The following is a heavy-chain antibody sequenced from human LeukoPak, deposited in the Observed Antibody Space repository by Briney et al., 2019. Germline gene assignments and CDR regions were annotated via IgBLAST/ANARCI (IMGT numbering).Heavy chain of an antibody. CDR1: GYTFTGYY. V-gene: IGHV1-2*02. CDR2: INPNSRGT. Sequence: ASVKLSCKASGYTFTGYYMHWVRQAPGQGLEWMGLINPNSRGTNYAQKFQGRVTMTRDTSISTAYMELSRLGSDDTAVYYCASSSSVTTRAPFDPWGQGNLVTVSS. CDR3: ASSSSVTTRAPFDP. J-gene: IGHJ5*02. D-gene: IGHD6-19*01.